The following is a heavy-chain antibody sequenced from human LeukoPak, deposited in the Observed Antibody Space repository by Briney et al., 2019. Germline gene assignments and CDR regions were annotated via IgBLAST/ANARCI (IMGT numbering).Heavy chain of an antibody. V-gene: IGHV1-2*02. Sequence: ASVKVSCKVSGYTLTELSMHWLRQAPGQGLEWMGWINPNSGDTNSAQRFQGRVTMTTDTSINTAYMELSSLRSDDTAVYYCARDGGFDYWGQGTLVAVSS. J-gene: IGHJ4*02. CDR3: ARDGGFDY. CDR2: INPNSGDT. CDR1: GYTLTELS.